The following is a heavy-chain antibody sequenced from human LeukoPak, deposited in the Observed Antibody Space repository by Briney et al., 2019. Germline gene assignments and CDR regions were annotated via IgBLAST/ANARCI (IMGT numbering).Heavy chain of an antibody. Sequence: SQTLSLTCTVSGGSISSGSYYWSWIRQPARKGLEWIGRIYTNGSTNYNPSLKSRVTISVDTSKNQFSLKLSSVTAADTAVYYCARGGSGWSDGAFDIWGQGTMVTVSS. CDR1: GGSISSGSYY. CDR3: ARGGSGWSDGAFDI. J-gene: IGHJ3*02. V-gene: IGHV4-61*02. CDR2: IYTNGST. D-gene: IGHD6-19*01.